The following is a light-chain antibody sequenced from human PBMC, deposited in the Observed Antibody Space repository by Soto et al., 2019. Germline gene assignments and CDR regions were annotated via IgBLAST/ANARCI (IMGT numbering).Light chain of an antibody. V-gene: IGKV3-20*01. Sequence: EIVLTQSPGTLSLSPGERATLSCRASQSVSSSYLAWYQQKPGQAPRLLIYGASSRATGIPDRFSGSGSGTDFTLTISRLEPEDFAVYYCQQYGSSPPYTFGKGTKPEIK. CDR2: GAS. CDR3: QQYGSSPPYT. J-gene: IGKJ2*01. CDR1: QSVSSSY.